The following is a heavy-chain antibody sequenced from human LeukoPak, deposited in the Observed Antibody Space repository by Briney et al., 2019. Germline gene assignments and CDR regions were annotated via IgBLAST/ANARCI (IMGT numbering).Heavy chain of an antibody. CDR2: IYYSGGT. CDR1: GGSISSYY. D-gene: IGHD3-16*02. J-gene: IGHJ5*02. CDR3: ARGRSKFDP. V-gene: IGHV4-59*01. Sequence: SETLSLTCTVSGGSISSYYWSWIRQPPGKGLEWIGYIYYSGGTNYNPSLKSRVTISVDTSKNQFSLKLSSVTAADTAVYYCARGRSKFDPWGQGTLVTVSS.